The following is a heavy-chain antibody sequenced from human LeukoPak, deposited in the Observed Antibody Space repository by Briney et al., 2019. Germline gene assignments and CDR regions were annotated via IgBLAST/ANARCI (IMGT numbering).Heavy chain of an antibody. CDR2: ISGSGGST. Sequence: PGGSLRLSCAASGFTFSSYARRGVRKAPGKGREGVSAISGSGGSTYYADSVKGRFTISRDNSKNTLYLQMNSLRAEDTAVYYCAIQEERWGYFQHWGQGTLVTVSS. CDR3: AIQEERWGYFQH. CDR1: GFTFSSYA. D-gene: IGHD1-1*01. V-gene: IGHV3-23*01. J-gene: IGHJ1*01.